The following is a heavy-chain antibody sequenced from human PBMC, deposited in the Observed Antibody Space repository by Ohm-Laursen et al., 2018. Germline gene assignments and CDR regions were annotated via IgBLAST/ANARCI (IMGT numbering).Heavy chain of an antibody. D-gene: IGHD6-6*01. CDR2: INHSGST. Sequence: SDTLSLTCAVYGGSFRGYYWSWIRQPPGKGLEWIGEINHSGSTNYNPSLKSQVTISVDTSKNQFSLKLSSVTAADTAVYYCARCGRIAARQRGYYGMDVWGQGTTVTVSS. J-gene: IGHJ6*02. CDR1: GGSFRGYY. CDR3: ARCGRIAARQRGYYGMDV. V-gene: IGHV4-34*01.